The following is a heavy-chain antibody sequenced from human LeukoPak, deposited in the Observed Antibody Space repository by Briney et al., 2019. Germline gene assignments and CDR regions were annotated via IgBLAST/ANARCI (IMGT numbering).Heavy chain of an antibody. CDR1: GGSISSSSYY. Sequence: SETLSLTCTVSGGSISSSSYYWGWIRQPPGKGLEWIGSIYYCGSTYYNPSLKSRVTISVDTSKNQFSLKLSSVTAADTAVYYCARQRFLEWLPNWFDPWGQGTLVTVSS. D-gene: IGHD3-3*01. V-gene: IGHV4-39*01. CDR2: IYYCGST. J-gene: IGHJ5*02. CDR3: ARQRFLEWLPNWFDP.